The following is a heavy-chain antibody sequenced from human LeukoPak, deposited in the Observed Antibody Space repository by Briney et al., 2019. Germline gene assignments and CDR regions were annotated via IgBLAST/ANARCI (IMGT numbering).Heavy chain of an antibody. CDR2: ISYDGSNK. V-gene: IGHV3-30*04. J-gene: IGHJ4*02. CDR3: ATAGYYYDSSGYSYLVDY. D-gene: IGHD3-22*01. Sequence: PGGSLRLSCAASGFTFSSYAMHWVRQAPGKGLEWVAVISYDGSNKYYADSVKGRFTITRDNSKNTLYLQMNSLRAEDTAVYYCATAGYYYDSSGYSYLVDYWGQGTLVTVSS. CDR1: GFTFSSYA.